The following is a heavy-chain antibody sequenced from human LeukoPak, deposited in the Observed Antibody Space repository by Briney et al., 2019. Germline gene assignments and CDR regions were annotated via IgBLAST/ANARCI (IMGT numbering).Heavy chain of an antibody. D-gene: IGHD4-11*01. CDR1: GGSISRGNYY. V-gene: IGHV4-61*02. CDR3: ARGPDWTVTTYYYYMDV. J-gene: IGHJ6*03. CDR2: IYTSGST. Sequence: PSETLSLTCTVSGGSISRGNYYWSWIRQPAGKGLEWIGRIYTSGSTNYNPSLKSRVTISVDTSKNQFSLKLSSVTAADTAVYYCARGPDWTVTTYYYYMDVWGKGTTVTVSS.